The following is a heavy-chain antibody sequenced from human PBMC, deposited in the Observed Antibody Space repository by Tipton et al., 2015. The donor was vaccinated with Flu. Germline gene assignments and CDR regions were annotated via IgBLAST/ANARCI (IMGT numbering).Heavy chain of an antibody. CDR3: AREGPYFYGMDV. CDR2: IDFSGST. CDR1: GDSVSNSDYY. Sequence: LRLFCTVSGDSVSNSDYYWNWIRQEPGKGLEWIGHIDFSGSTHYNPSLKSRLTISIDTSKNQFSLRLNGVTGADTAVYYCAREGPYFYGMDVWDQGP. V-gene: IGHV4-31*03. J-gene: IGHJ6*02.